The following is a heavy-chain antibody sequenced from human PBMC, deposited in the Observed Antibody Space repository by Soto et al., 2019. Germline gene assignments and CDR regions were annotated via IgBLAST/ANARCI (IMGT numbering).Heavy chain of an antibody. CDR2: MNPNSGNT. Sequence: ASVKVSCKASGYTFTSYDINWVRQATGQGLEWMGWMNPNSGNTGYAQKFQGRVTMTRNTSISTAYMELSSLRSEDTAVYYCARGGPVVPAAMRGRYYYYMDVWGKGTTVTVSS. D-gene: IGHD2-2*01. V-gene: IGHV1-8*01. CDR3: ARGGPVVPAAMRGRYYYYMDV. CDR1: GYTFTSYD. J-gene: IGHJ6*03.